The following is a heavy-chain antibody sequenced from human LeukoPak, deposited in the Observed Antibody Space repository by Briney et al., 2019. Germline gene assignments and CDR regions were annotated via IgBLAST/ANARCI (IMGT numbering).Heavy chain of an antibody. J-gene: IGHJ4*02. Sequence: ASVKVSCKASGHTFTSYDINWVRQATGQGLEWMGWMNPNSGNTGYAQKFQGRVTMTRNTSISTAYMELSSLRSEDTAVYYCARIRGSGSYYSFGYWGQGTLVTVSS. CDR1: GHTFTSYD. D-gene: IGHD3-10*01. CDR3: ARIRGSGSYYSFGY. V-gene: IGHV1-8*01. CDR2: MNPNSGNT.